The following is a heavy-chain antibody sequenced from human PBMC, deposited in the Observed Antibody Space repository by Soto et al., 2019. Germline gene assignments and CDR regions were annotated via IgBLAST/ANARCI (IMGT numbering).Heavy chain of an antibody. V-gene: IGHV3-23*01. CDR2: ISGSGSTI. D-gene: IGHD3-22*01. CDR3: AKVFYYYDSSGYYYFDY. CDR1: GFTFSSYA. J-gene: IGHJ4*02. Sequence: GSLRLSGAASGFTFSSYAVSWVRQAPGKGPEWISSISGSGSTIYYADSVKGRFTISRDNSKNTLYLQMSSLRAEDTAVYYCAKVFYYYDSSGYYYFDYWGQGTLVTVSS.